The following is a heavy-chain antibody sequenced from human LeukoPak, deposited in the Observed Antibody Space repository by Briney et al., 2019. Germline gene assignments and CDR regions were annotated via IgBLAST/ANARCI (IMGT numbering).Heavy chain of an antibody. D-gene: IGHD2-2*01. V-gene: IGHV4-59*08. J-gene: IGHJ4*02. CDR2: IYETGDT. Sequence: PSETLSLTCSVSGGSISSYYWSWIRQPPGKGLEWVGYIYETGDTQSNPSLRSRVTVSMDTSKNQVSLRLSYVTAEDTAVYYCASSPMHSALIVYDYWGQGTLVTVSS. CDR3: ASSPMHSALIVYDY. CDR1: GGSISSYY.